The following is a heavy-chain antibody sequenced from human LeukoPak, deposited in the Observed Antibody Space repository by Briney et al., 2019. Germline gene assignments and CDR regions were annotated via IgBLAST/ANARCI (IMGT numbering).Heavy chain of an antibody. D-gene: IGHD1-26*01. Sequence: PSEALSLTCSVFGGSVSSGSYYWSWIRQSPGKGLEWIGCIYYSGSTNYNPSLRGRVAMSIDTSKNHSSLRLISVTAADTAIYYCARAPGIVGTTPFGNYWGRGTLVTVSS. CDR1: GGSVSSGSYY. J-gene: IGHJ4*02. V-gene: IGHV4-61*03. CDR2: IYYSGST. CDR3: ARAPGIVGTTPFGNY.